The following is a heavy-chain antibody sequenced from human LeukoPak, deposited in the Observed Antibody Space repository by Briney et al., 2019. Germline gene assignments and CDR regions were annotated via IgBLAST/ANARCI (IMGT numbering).Heavy chain of an antibody. J-gene: IGHJ6*03. D-gene: IGHD3-10*01. V-gene: IGHV4-34*01. CDR3: ARLAAPGYYYYYMDV. CDR2: INHSGST. Sequence: GSLRLSCAASGFTFSRSSMNWVRQPPGKGLEWIGEINHSGSTNYNPSLKSRVTISVDTSKNQFSLKLSSVTAADTAVYYCARLAAPGYYYYYMDVWGKGTTVTVSS. CDR1: GFTFSRSS.